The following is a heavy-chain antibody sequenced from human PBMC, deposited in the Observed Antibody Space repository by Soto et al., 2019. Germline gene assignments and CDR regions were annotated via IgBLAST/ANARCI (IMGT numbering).Heavy chain of an antibody. CDR3: ARGDLWGYGPFDY. Sequence: EVQLVESGGGLVKPGGSLRLSCAASGFTFSSYSMNWVRQAPGMGLEWVSSISSSSSYIYYADSVKGRFTISRDNAKNSLYLQMNSLRAEDTAVYYCARGDLWGYGPFDYWGQGTLVTVSS. CDR1: GFTFSSYS. CDR2: ISSSSSYI. D-gene: IGHD3-16*01. V-gene: IGHV3-21*01. J-gene: IGHJ4*02.